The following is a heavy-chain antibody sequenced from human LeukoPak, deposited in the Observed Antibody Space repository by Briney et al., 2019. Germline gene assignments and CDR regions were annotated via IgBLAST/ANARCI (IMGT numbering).Heavy chain of an antibody. D-gene: IGHD6-19*01. CDR2: IIPIFGTA. V-gene: IGHV1-69*13. Sequence: ASVKVSCKASGGTFSSYAISWVRQAPGQGLEWMGGIIPIFGTANYAQKCQGRVTITADESTSTAYMELSSLRSEDTAVYYCAKGGLAVAGTRGAFDIWGQGTMVTVSS. CDR3: AKGGLAVAGTRGAFDI. J-gene: IGHJ3*02. CDR1: GGTFSSYA.